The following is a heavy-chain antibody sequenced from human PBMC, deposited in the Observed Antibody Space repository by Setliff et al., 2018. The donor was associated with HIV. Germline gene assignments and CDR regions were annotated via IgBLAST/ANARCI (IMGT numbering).Heavy chain of an antibody. Sequence: SETLSLTCTVSGGSISSGSYYWSWIRQPAGKGLEWIGRIYTSGCTNYNPSLKSRVTISVDTSKNQFSLKLSSVTAADTAVYYCARDLGSGLYYYGMDVWGQGATVTVSS. CDR2: IYTSGCT. V-gene: IGHV4-61*02. CDR3: ARDLGSGLYYYGMDV. J-gene: IGHJ6*02. D-gene: IGHD7-27*01. CDR1: GGSISSGSYY.